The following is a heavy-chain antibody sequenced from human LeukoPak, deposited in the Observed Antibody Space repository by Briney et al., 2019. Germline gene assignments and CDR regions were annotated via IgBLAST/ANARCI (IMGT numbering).Heavy chain of an antibody. J-gene: IGHJ4*02. CDR1: GGSISSYY. V-gene: IGHV4-59*01. Sequence: PSETLSLTCTVAGGSISSYYWSWVRQPPGKGRGWIGYIYYSGSTNYNPSLKGRVTISVDTSKNKLSLKLSSVTAADTAVYYCARVPRYSSSSGDFDYWGQGTLVTVSS. D-gene: IGHD6-6*01. CDR2: IYYSGST. CDR3: ARVPRYSSSSGDFDY.